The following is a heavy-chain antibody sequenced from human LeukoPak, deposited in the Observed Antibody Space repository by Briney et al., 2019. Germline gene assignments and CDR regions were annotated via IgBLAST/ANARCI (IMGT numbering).Heavy chain of an antibody. CDR2: IYHSGST. V-gene: IGHV4-38-2*01. CDR3: ERVGSGRWVDY. J-gene: IGHJ4*02. Sequence: SETLSLTCAVSGYSISSGYYWGWIRQPPGKGLEWIGSIYHSGSTYYNPSLKSRATISVRPSTNHSSLKLSSETAADTAVYASERVGSGRWVDYCGEGTLVSVSS. CDR1: GYSISSGYY. D-gene: IGHD6-19*01.